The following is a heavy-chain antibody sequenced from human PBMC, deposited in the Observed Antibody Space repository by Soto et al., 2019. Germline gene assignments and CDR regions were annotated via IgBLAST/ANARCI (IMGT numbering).Heavy chain of an antibody. Sequence: QVQLVQSGAEVKKPGASVKVSCKASGYTFTSYGISWVRQAPGQGLEWMGWISAYNGNTNYAQKLQGRVTMTTDTPTSTAYMELRSLRSDVTAVYYCARGGEYCSGGSCYSTLDDYWGQGTLVTVSS. CDR3: ARGGEYCSGGSCYSTLDDY. V-gene: IGHV1-18*01. J-gene: IGHJ4*02. D-gene: IGHD2-15*01. CDR2: ISAYNGNT. CDR1: GYTFTSYG.